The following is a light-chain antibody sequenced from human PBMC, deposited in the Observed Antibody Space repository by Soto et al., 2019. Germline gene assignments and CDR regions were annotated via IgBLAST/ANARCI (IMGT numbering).Light chain of an antibody. CDR2: AAS. Sequence: DIQMTQSPSSLSASVGDRVTITCQASQNINNYLNWYQQKPGKAPKLLIYAASSLQSGVPSRFSGSGSGTDFTLTISSLQPEDFATYYCQQSYSTPPTFGQGTKVEIK. V-gene: IGKV1-39*01. J-gene: IGKJ1*01. CDR1: QNINNY. CDR3: QQSYSTPPT.